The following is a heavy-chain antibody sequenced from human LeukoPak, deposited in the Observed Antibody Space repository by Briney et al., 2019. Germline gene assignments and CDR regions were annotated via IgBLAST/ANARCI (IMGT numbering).Heavy chain of an antibody. Sequence: PGGSLRLSCAASGISTYVSWVRQAPGKALEWVSIIYGDSRTYYADSVKGRFAISRDKSKNTVLLQMNSLRAEDTALYYCARPQGSGTYLGQWGLGTLVAVSS. J-gene: IGHJ4*02. CDR1: GISTY. CDR3: ARPQGSGTYLGQ. D-gene: IGHD1-26*01. CDR2: IYGDSRT. V-gene: IGHV3-53*01.